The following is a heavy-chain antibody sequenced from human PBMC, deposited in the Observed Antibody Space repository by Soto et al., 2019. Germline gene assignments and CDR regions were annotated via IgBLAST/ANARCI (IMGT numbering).Heavy chain of an antibody. J-gene: IGHJ4*02. CDR1: GFTFSSYW. CDR2: INPDGGAK. D-gene: IGHD6-6*01. CDR3: ARNSPLEAQGN. Sequence: EVRLVESGGGLVQPGGSQRLSCAASGFTFSSYWVSWVRQAPGKGLEWVANINPDGGAKYYVDSVKGRFTISRDNAKNSLYLQMNSLRAEDTAVYYCARNSPLEAQGNWGQGTLVTVSS. V-gene: IGHV3-7*05.